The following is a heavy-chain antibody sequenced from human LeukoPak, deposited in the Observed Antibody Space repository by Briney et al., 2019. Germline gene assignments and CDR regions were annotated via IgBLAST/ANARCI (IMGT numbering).Heavy chain of an antibody. J-gene: IGHJ4*02. CDR1: GGSFSGYY. D-gene: IGHD5-18*01. V-gene: IGHV4-34*01. CDR2: INHSGST. CDR3: ARGWDTAMVHFDY. Sequence: PSETLSLTCAAYGGSFSGYYWSWIRQPPGKGLEWIGEINHSGSTNYNPSLKSRVTISVDTSKNQFSLKLSSVTAADTAVYYRARGWDTAMVHFDYWGQGTLVTVSS.